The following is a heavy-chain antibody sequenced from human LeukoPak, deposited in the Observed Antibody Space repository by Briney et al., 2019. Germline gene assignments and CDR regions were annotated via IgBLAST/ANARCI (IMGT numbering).Heavy chain of an antibody. D-gene: IGHD2-2*01. CDR3: ARDRPDIVVVPAANPTDAFDI. CDR2: INPNSGGT. CDR1: GYTFTCNY. Sequence: ASVKVSCKASGYTFTCNYMHWVRQAPGQGLEWMGRINPNSGGTNYAQMFQGSVTMTTDTSISTAYMELSRLRSDDTAVYYCARDRPDIVVVPAANPTDAFDIWGQGTMVTVSS. V-gene: IGHV1-2*06. J-gene: IGHJ3*02.